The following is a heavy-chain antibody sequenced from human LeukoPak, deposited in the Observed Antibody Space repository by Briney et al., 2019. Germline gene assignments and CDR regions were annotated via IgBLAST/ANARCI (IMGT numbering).Heavy chain of an antibody. CDR2: IYYSGST. J-gene: IGHJ5*02. Sequence: SSETLSLTCTVSGGSISTYYWSWIRQPPGKGLEWIGYIYYSGSTNYNPSLKSRVIISVDTSKNQFSLKLSSVTAADTAVYYCARQNFTSGSYLNWFDPWGQGTLVTVSP. CDR1: GGSISTYY. D-gene: IGHD3-10*01. V-gene: IGHV4-59*08. CDR3: ARQNFTSGSYLNWFDP.